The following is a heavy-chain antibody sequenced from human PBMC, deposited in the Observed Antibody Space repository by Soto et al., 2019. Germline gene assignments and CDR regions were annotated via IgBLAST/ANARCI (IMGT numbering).Heavy chain of an antibody. Sequence: SQTLSLTCVISGDSVSSNSSAWNWIRQSPSRGLEWLGRTYYRSKWYNDYAVSVKSRITINPDTSKNQFSLQLNSVTPEDTAVYYCAISIYYDSSGPNGPDDAFDIWGQGTMVTVSS. D-gene: IGHD3-22*01. J-gene: IGHJ3*02. CDR1: GDSVSSNSSA. V-gene: IGHV6-1*01. CDR3: AISIYYDSSGPNGPDDAFDI. CDR2: TYYRSKWYN.